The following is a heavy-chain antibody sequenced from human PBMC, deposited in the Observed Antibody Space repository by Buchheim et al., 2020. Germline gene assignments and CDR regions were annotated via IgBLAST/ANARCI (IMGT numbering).Heavy chain of an antibody. V-gene: IGHV1-69*04. D-gene: IGHD2-15*01. CDR2: IIPILGIA. CDR3: ARSGVVVAAIYFDY. CDR1: RGTFSSYA. J-gene: IGHJ4*02. Sequence: QVQLVQSGAEVKKPGSSVKVSCKASRGTFSSYAISWVRQAPGQGLEWMGRIIPILGIANYAQKFQGRVTITADKSTSTAYMELSSLRSEDTAVYYCARSGVVVAAIYFDYWGQGTL.